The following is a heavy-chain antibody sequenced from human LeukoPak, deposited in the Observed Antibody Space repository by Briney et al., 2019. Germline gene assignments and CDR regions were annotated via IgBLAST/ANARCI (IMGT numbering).Heavy chain of an antibody. CDR1: GFTFSSYS. CDR2: ISSSSSTI. J-gene: IGHJ4*02. Sequence: PGGSLRLSCAASGFTFSSYSMNWVRQAPGKGLEWVSYISSSSSTIYYADSVKGRFTISRDNSKNALYLQMNSLRAEDTAVYYCARAGYSSGWDPPQHQQEVSEWGQGTLVTVSS. CDR3: ARAGYSSGWDPPQHQQEVSE. D-gene: IGHD6-19*01. V-gene: IGHV3-48*04.